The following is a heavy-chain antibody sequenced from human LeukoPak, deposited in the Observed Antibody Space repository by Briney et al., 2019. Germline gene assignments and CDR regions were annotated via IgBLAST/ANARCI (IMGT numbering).Heavy chain of an antibody. J-gene: IGHJ4*02. CDR1: GFTFSSYA. D-gene: IGHD3-3*01. CDR3: AKESDFWSGYYKEVGFDY. CDR2: ISGSGGST. Sequence: GGSLRLSCAASGFTFSSYAMSWVRQAPGKGLEWVSAISGSGGSTYYADSVKGRFTISRDNSKNTLYLQMNSLRAEDTAVYYCAKESDFWSGYYKEVGFDYWGQGTLVTVSS. V-gene: IGHV3-23*01.